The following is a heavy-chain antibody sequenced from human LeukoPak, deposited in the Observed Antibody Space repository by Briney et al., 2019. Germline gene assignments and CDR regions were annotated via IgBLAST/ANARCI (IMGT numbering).Heavy chain of an antibody. CDR3: TRDQTPYY. J-gene: IGHJ4*02. CDR2: IASETYGGTV. CDR1: GFTFSSYG. Sequence: GGALRLSCAASGFTFSSYGMNWVRPAPGKGLEWVGFIASETYGGTVEYAASVKGRFTISRDDSKSIAYLQMNSLKTEDTAVYYCTRDQTPYYWGQGTLVTVSS. V-gene: IGHV3-49*04.